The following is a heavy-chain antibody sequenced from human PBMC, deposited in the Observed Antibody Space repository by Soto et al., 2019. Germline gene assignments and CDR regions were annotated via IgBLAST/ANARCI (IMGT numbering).Heavy chain of an antibody. CDR2: IYYSGST. Sequence: SETLSLTCTVSGGSISSSSYYWGWIRQPPGKGLEWIGSIYYSGSTYYNPSLKSRVTISVDTSKNQFSLKLSSVTAADTAVYYCARDRVPAAPYYYYGMDVWGQGTTVTVSS. CDR1: GGSISSSSYY. J-gene: IGHJ6*02. CDR3: ARDRVPAAPYYYYGMDV. V-gene: IGHV4-39*07. D-gene: IGHD2-2*01.